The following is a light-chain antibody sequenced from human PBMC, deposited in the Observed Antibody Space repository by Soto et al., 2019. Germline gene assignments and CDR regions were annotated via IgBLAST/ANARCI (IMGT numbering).Light chain of an antibody. J-gene: IGKJ5*01. Sequence: DIQMTQSPSSLSVSVGDRVTITCRASQRVGKYLAWFQQKPGRAPESLIYDISTLHSGVPSKFSGSGSGTDFTLTINSLQPEDSATYYCQQYHTFPRTFGQGTRLEIK. V-gene: IGKV1-16*02. CDR3: QQYHTFPRT. CDR2: DIS. CDR1: QRVGKY.